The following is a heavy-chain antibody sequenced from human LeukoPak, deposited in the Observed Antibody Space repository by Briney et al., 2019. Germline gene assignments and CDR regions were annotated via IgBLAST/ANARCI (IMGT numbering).Heavy chain of an antibody. CDR1: GGSFSGYY. CDR2: INHSGST. J-gene: IGHJ5*02. V-gene: IGHV4-34*01. Sequence: PSETLSLTCAVYGGSFSGYYWSWIRQPPGKGLEWIGEINHSGSTNYNPSLKSRVTISVDTSKNQFSLKLSSVTAADTAVYYCARAGLHYYDSSGYMFDPWGQGTLVTVSS. D-gene: IGHD3-22*01. CDR3: ARAGLHYYDSSGYMFDP.